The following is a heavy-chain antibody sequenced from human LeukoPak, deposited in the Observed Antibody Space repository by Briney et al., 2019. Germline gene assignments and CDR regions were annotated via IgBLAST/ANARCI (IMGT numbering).Heavy chain of an antibody. V-gene: IGHV1-69*05. J-gene: IGHJ6*03. CDR1: GGTFSSYA. CDR2: IIPIFGTA. D-gene: IGHD1-26*01. CDR3: ARVCSGSYPYYYYYMDV. Sequence: ASVKVSCKASGGTFSSYAISWVRQAPGQGLEWMGGIIPIFGTANYAQKFQGRVTITTDESTSTAYMELSSLRSEDTAVYYCARVCSGSYPYYYYYMDVWGKGTTVTVSS.